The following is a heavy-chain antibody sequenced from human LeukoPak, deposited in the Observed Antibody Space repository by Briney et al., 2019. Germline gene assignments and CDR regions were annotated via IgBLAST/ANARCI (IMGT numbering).Heavy chain of an antibody. V-gene: IGHV4-39*01. Sequence: PSETLSLTCTVSGGSISSSSYYWGWIRQPPGKGLEWIGSIYYSGSTYYNPSLKSRVTISVDTSKNQFSLKLSSVTAADTAVYYCARSPNAIVVVVAAKSEWFDPWGQGTLVTVSS. D-gene: IGHD2-15*01. CDR1: GGSISSSSYY. CDR3: ARSPNAIVVVVAAKSEWFDP. CDR2: IYYSGST. J-gene: IGHJ5*02.